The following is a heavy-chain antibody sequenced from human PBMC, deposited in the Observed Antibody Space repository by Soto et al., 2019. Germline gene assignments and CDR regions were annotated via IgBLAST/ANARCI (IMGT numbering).Heavy chain of an antibody. D-gene: IGHD3-22*01. CDR1: GYSFTSYW. V-gene: IGHV5-10-1*01. CDR3: ASKVGSSGYYYDY. Sequence: VESVKISCNGSGYSFTSYWISWVRQMPGKGLEWMGRIDPSDSYTNYSPSFQGHVTISADKSISTAYLQWSSLKASDTAMYYCASKVGSSGYYYDYWGQGTLVTVSS. CDR2: IDPSDSYT. J-gene: IGHJ4*02.